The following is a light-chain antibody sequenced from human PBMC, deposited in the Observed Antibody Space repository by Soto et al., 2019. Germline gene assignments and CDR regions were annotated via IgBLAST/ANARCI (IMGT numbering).Light chain of an antibody. CDR1: SSDVGGYNY. V-gene: IGLV2-14*01. CDR2: DAS. J-gene: IGLJ1*01. CDR3: SSYTSSSTLVV. Sequence: QSALTQPASVSGSPGQSITISCTGTSSDVGGYNYVSWYQQHPGKAPKLMIYDASNRPSGVSNRFSGSKSGSTASLTISGLQAEDEAVYYCSSYTSSSTLVVFGTGTRSPS.